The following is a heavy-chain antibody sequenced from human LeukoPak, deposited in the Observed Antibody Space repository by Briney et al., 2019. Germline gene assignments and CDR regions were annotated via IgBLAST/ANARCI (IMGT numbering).Heavy chain of an antibody. CDR3: ARDWYGGLDY. CDR2: INQDGSEK. Sequence: PGGSLRLSCATSGFTFSSYWMSWVRQAPGKGLEWVAYINQDGSEKNYADSVKGRFTVSRDNAKNTLYLQMNSLRAEDTAVYYCARDWYGGLDYWGQGTLVTVSS. CDR1: GFTFSSYW. D-gene: IGHD4-23*01. V-gene: IGHV3-7*01. J-gene: IGHJ4*02.